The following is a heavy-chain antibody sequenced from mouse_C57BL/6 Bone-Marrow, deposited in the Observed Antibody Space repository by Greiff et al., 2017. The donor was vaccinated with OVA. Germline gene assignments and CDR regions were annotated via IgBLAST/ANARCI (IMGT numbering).Heavy chain of an antibody. CDR2: ISSGSSTI. V-gene: IGHV5-17*01. J-gene: IGHJ4*01. CDR3: ARDYYSRKGYYAMDY. Sequence: EVQLKESGGGLVKPGGSLKLSCAASGFTFSDYGMHWVRQAPEKGLEWVAYISSGSSTIYDADKVKGRFTISRDNAKNTLFLQMTSLRSEDTAMYYCARDYYSRKGYYAMDYWGQGTSVTVSS. CDR1: GFTFSDYG. D-gene: IGHD2-12*01.